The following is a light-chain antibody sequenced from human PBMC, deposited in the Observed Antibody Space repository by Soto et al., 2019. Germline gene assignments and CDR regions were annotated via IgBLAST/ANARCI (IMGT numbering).Light chain of an antibody. Sequence: QSVLTQPPSVSGAPGQRVTISCTGSSSNIGANYDVHWYQQLPGTAPKLLIFNNNNRPSGVPDRISGSKSGTSASLAITGLQTEDEADYFCQSYDSSLSGLVFGGGTKLTVL. CDR1: SSNIGANYD. CDR3: QSYDSSLSGLV. V-gene: IGLV1-40*01. J-gene: IGLJ2*01. CDR2: NNN.